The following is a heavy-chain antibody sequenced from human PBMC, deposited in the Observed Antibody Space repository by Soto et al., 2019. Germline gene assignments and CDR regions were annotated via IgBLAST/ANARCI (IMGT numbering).Heavy chain of an antibody. V-gene: IGHV3-23*01. D-gene: IGHD6-13*01. CDR3: AKSHSTKWYDYFVH. Sequence: GGSLRLSCAASGFTFSAFAMSWVRQAPGKGLEWVSAISGRGVSTYYADSVKGRFAISRDNTKNTLYLPMNGLGAEDTALCYGAKSHSTKWYDYFVHWGQGSLVTVSS. CDR2: ISGRGVST. J-gene: IGHJ4*02. CDR1: GFTFSAFA.